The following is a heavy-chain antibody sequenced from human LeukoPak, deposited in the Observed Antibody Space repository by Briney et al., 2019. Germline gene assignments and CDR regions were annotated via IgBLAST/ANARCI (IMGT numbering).Heavy chain of an antibody. CDR2: ISGSGGST. Sequence: GGSLRLSCAASGFTFSSYAMSWVRQAPGKRLEWVSAISGSGGSTYYADSVKGRFTISRDNSKNTLYLQMNSLRAEDTAVYYCAKDGVSIVVVVAATDAFDIWGQGTMVTVSS. V-gene: IGHV3-23*01. CDR1: GFTFSSYA. CDR3: AKDGVSIVVVVAATDAFDI. J-gene: IGHJ3*02. D-gene: IGHD2-15*01.